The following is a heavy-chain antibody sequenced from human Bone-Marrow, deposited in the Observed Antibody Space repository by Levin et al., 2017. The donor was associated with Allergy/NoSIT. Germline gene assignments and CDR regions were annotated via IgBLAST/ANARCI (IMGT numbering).Heavy chain of an antibody. V-gene: IGHV1-46*04. J-gene: IGHJ3*02. CDR3: ARSRFGGDTGRSNAFDI. CDR1: GYTFTSYY. Sequence: ASVKVSCKASGYTFTSYYLHWVRQAPGQRLEWMGRINPSGGSTTYAQKLQGRVSMTRDTSTSTVYMELSSLRSEDTAIYYCARSRFGGDTGRSNAFDIWGQGTMVTVSS. D-gene: IGHD3-16*01. CDR2: INPSGGST.